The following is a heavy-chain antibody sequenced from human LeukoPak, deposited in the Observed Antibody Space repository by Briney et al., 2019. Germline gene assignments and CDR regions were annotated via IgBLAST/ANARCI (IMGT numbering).Heavy chain of an antibody. Sequence: SDTLSLTCTVSGGSISSYYWSWIRQPPGKGLEWIGYIYYSGSTNYNPALKSRVTISVDTSKNQFSLKLSSVTAADTAVYYCARESPGGYDDDYWGQGTLVTVSS. CDR3: ARESPGGYDDDY. J-gene: IGHJ4*02. CDR2: IYYSGST. V-gene: IGHV4-59*01. CDR1: GGSISSYY. D-gene: IGHD5-12*01.